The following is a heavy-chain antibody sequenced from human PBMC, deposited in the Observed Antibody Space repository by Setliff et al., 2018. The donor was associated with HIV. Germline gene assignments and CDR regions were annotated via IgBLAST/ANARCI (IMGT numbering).Heavy chain of an antibody. D-gene: IGHD2-2*01. Sequence: SVKVSCKASGGTFSSYAISWVRQAPGQGLEWMGGIIPILGIANYAQKFQGRVTITADKFTSTAYMELSSLRSEDTAVYYCASTSSTKTLPDAFDIWGQGTMVTVSS. CDR1: GGTFSSYA. CDR2: IIPILGIA. V-gene: IGHV1-69*10. CDR3: ASTSSTKTLPDAFDI. J-gene: IGHJ3*02.